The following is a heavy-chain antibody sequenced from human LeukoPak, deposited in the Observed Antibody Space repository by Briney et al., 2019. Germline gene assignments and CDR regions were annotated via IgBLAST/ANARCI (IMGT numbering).Heavy chain of an antibody. CDR1: GFTFSSYG. V-gene: IGHV3-21*01. Sequence: GGSLRLSCAASGFTFSSYGMHWVRQAPGKGLEWVSSISSSSSYIYYADSVKGRFTISRDNAKNSLYLQMNSLRAEDTAVYYCARGPMGSVFVFDYWGQGTLVTVSS. J-gene: IGHJ4*02. CDR2: ISSSSSYI. D-gene: IGHD1-14*01. CDR3: ARGPMGSVFVFDY.